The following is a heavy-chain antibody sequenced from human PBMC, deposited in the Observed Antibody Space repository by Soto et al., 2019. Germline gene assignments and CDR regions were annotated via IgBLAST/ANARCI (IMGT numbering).Heavy chain of an antibody. V-gene: IGHV3-33*01. J-gene: IGHJ4*02. CDR2: IVRDGTEQ. CDR3: ARDDVYPDNRFDY. Sequence: QVQLVESGGGVVQPGSSLRLLCAASGFTFSEHGMHWVRQAPGKGLEWLAVIVRDGTEQHYADSVKDRFTISRDNSKNTLYLQMNSLRVDDTGVYYCARDDVYPDNRFDYWGQGTLLTVSS. CDR1: GFTFSEHG. D-gene: IGHD1-20*01.